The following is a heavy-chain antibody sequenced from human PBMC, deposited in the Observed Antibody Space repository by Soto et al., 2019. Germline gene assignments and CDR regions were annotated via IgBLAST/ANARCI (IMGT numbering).Heavy chain of an antibody. CDR3: ASKQHHDTIFGVSGSFDY. J-gene: IGHJ4*02. Sequence: QVQLQESGPGLVKPSGTLSLTCAVSSGSISSSNWWSWVRQPPGKGLEWIGEIYHSGSTNYNPSLKSRVTISVDKSKNQFSLKLSSVTAADTAVYYCASKQHHDTIFGVSGSFDYWGQGTLVTVSS. D-gene: IGHD3-3*01. CDR1: SGSISSSNW. V-gene: IGHV4-4*02. CDR2: IYHSGST.